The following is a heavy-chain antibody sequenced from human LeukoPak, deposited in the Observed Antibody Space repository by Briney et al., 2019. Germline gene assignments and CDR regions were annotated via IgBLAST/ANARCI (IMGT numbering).Heavy chain of an antibody. J-gene: IGHJ6*03. CDR1: GGSVRSSSYF. V-gene: IGHV4-39*07. D-gene: IGHD3-10*01. CDR3: ARVARGSSPTGPDYYYYMDV. CDR2: IYFTGKT. Sequence: SETLSLTYTVSGGSVRSSSYFWGWIRQPPGKGLEWIGTIYFTGKTYYAPSLKSRLTISLDTSKNQFSLKLSSVTAADTADYYCARVARGSSPTGPDYYYYMDVWGKGTTVTVSS.